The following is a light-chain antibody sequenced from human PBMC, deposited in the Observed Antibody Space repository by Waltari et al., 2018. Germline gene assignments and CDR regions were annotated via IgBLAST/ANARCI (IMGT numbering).Light chain of an antibody. CDR2: AAS. V-gene: IGKV1-8*01. CDR1: QGISSY. Sequence: AIRLTQSPSSFSASTGDRLTITCRASQGISSYLAWYQQKTGNAPKLLLYAASTLQSGVPSRFSGSGSGTDFTLTISCLQSEDFATYYCQQYYSYPYTFGQGTKLAIK. J-gene: IGKJ2*01. CDR3: QQYYSYPYT.